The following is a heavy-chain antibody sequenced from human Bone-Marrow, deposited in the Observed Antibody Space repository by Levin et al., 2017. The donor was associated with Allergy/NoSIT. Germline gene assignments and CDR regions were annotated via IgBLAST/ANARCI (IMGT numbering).Heavy chain of an antibody. J-gene: IGHJ3*02. CDR1: GFTFDDYA. CDR2: ISWNSGSI. D-gene: IGHD5-12*01. V-gene: IGHV3-9*01. Sequence: GGSLRLSCAASGFTFDDYAMHWVRQAPGKGLEWVSGISWNSGSIGYADSVKGRFTISRDNAKNSLYLQMNSLRAEDTALYYCAKDCKGIVATMGAFDIWGQGTMVTVSS. CDR3: AKDCKGIVATMGAFDI.